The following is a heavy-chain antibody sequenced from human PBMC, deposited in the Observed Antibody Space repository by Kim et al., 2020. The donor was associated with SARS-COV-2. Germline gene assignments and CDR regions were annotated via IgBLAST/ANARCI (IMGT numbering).Heavy chain of an antibody. CDR1: GYTFTSYG. V-gene: IGHV1-18*01. D-gene: IGHD3-10*01. CDR2: ISAYNGNT. Sequence: ASVKVSCKASGYTFTSYGISWVRQAPGQGLEWMGWISAYNGNTNYAQKLQGRVTMTTDTSTSTAYMELRSLRSDDTAVYYCASGATTYYYGACPIYWGQGTLVTVSS. J-gene: IGHJ4*02. CDR3: ASGATTYYYGACPIY.